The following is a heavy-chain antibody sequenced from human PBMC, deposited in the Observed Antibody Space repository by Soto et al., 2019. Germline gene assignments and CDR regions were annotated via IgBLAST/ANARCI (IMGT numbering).Heavy chain of an antibody. D-gene: IGHD4-17*01. CDR2: ISYSGST. J-gene: IGHJ4*02. V-gene: IGHV4-61*01. Sequence: SETLSLTCTVSGGSVSSGSYYWSWIRQPPGKGLEWIGYISYSGSTKYNPSLKSRVTMSADTSKNRFSLKLSSVTAADTAVYYCARAGTPTVVNYWGQGTLVTVSS. CDR1: GGSVSSGSYY. CDR3: ARAGTPTVVNY.